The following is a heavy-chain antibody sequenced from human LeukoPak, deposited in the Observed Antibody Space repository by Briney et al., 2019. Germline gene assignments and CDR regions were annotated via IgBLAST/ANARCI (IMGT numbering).Heavy chain of an antibody. J-gene: IGHJ4*02. CDR1: GGSISSGDYY. CDR3: ARVGVYSNTVESNFDY. CDR2: IYYSGST. D-gene: IGHD4-11*01. V-gene: IGHV4-30-4*01. Sequence: PSETLSLTCTVSGGSISSGDYYWSWIRQPPGKGLEWIGYIYYSGSTYYNPSLKSRVTISVDRSKNQFSLKLSSVTAADTAVYYCARVGVYSNTVESNFDYWGQGTLVTVSS.